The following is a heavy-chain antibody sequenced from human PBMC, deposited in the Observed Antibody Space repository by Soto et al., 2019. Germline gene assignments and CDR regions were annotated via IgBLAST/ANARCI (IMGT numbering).Heavy chain of an antibody. J-gene: IGHJ6*04. CDR2: IYYSGST. CDR1: GGSISSSSYY. Sequence: QLQLQESGPGLVKPSETLSLTCTVSGGSISSSSYYWGWIRQPPGKGLEWIGSIYYSGSTYYNPSLKIRVTLSVDTAKNLFYLQVSSVAAADTAGYYCARDMDVWGKGTTVTASA. V-gene: IGHV4-39*01. CDR3: ARDMDV.